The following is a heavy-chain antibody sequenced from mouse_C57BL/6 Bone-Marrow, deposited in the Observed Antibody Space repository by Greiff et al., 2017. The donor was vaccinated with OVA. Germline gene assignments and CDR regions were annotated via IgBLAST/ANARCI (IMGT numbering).Heavy chain of an antibody. J-gene: IGHJ1*03. D-gene: IGHD2-4*01. CDR3: AIYYDGYFDV. CDR2: INPRSGNT. CDR1: GYTFTSYG. V-gene: IGHV1-81*01. Sequence: QVQLQQSGAELARPGASVKLSCKASGYTFTSYGICWVKQRTGQGLEWIGEINPRSGNTDYNEKFKGKATLTADKSYSTAYMELRSLTSEDSAVYFCAIYYDGYFDVWGTGTTVTVSS.